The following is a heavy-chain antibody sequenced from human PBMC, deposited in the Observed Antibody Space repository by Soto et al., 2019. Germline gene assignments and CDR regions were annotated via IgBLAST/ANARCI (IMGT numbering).Heavy chain of an antibody. CDR2: ISWNSGSI. Sequence: DVQLVESGGGLVQPGRSLRLSCAASGFTFDDYAMHWVRQAPGKGLEWVSGISWNSGSIGYADSVKGRFTISRDNAKNSLYLQMNSLRAEDTALYYCANGGYDSSGNYFDYWGQGTLVTVSS. D-gene: IGHD3-22*01. V-gene: IGHV3-9*01. J-gene: IGHJ4*02. CDR3: ANGGYDSSGNYFDY. CDR1: GFTFDDYA.